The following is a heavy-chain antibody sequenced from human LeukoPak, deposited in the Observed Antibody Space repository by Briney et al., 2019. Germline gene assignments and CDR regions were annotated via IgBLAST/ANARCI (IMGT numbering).Heavy chain of an antibody. CDR1: GGSISSYY. D-gene: IGHD2-2*01. V-gene: IGHV4-38-2*02. J-gene: IGHJ5*02. CDR2: IYHSGRT. CDR3: ARDGARGDIVVVPAARGGWFDP. Sequence: SETLSLTCTVSGGSISSYYWSWIRQPPGKGLEWIGSIYHSGRTFYNPSLKSRVTISVGTSKNQFSLKLTSVTAADTAVYYCARDGARGDIVVVPAARGGWFDPWGQGTLVTVSS.